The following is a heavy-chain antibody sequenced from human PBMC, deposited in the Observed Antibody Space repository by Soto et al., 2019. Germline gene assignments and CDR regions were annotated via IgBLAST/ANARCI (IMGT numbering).Heavy chain of an antibody. V-gene: IGHV1-8*01. CDR1: GYTFTSYD. J-gene: IGHJ6*02. CDR2: MNPNSGNT. D-gene: IGHD1-1*01. CDR3: ARGWNYYYYYGMDV. Sequence: ASVKVSCKASGYTFTSYDINWVRQATGQGLEWMGWMNPNSGNTGYAQKFQGRVTMTRNTSISTAYMELSSLRSEDTAVYYCARGWNYYYYYGMDVWGQGTTVTVSS.